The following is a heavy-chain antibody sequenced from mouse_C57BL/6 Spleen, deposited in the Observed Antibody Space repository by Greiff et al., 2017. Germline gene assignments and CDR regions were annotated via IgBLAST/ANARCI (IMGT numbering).Heavy chain of an antibody. Sequence: QVQLQQPGAELVMPGASVKLSCKASGYTFTSYWMHWVKQRPGQGLEWIGEIDPSDSYTNYNQKFKGKSTLNVDKSSRTAYMPRSSLTSENSSVYYGARSWYRYYFDYWGQGTTLTVSS. CDR3: ARSWYRYYFDY. D-gene: IGHD1-1*02. CDR2: IDPSDSYT. J-gene: IGHJ2*01. V-gene: IGHV1-69*01. CDR1: GYTFTSYW.